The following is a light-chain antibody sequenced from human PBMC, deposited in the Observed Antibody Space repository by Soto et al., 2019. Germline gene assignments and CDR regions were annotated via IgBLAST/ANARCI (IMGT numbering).Light chain of an antibody. Sequence: VVVTHSRATLTVSPGERATLSCRASQSVSRTLAWYQHKPGQAPRLLIYGASTRATGIPARFSGSGSGTEFTLAISSLQSEDFAVYYCPQSNNWPRPFGQGTKVDI. CDR3: PQSNNWPRP. CDR2: GAS. V-gene: IGKV3-15*01. CDR1: QSVSRT. J-gene: IGKJ1*01.